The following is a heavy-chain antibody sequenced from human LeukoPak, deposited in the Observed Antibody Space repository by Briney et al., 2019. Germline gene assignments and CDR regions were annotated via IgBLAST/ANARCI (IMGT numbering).Heavy chain of an antibody. J-gene: IGHJ6*03. D-gene: IGHD3-10*01. CDR3: ARETWAMVRGIHYQYYYMDV. V-gene: IGHV4-39*07. CDR2: IYYNGRT. CDR1: GGSISGSHYY. Sequence: PSETLSLTCTVSGGSISGSHYYWDWIRQSPGKGLEWIGSIYYNGRTYYNPSLRSRVTISVDTSKNQFSLKLSSVTAADTAVYYCARETWAMVRGIHYQYYYMDVWGKGTTVTVSS.